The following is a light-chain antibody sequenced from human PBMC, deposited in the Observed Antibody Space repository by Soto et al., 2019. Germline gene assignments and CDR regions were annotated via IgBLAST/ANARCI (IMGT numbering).Light chain of an antibody. V-gene: IGKV3-11*01. CDR2: DAS. Sequence: EIVMTQSPATLSVSPWERATLSCRASQSVSSYLAWYQQKPGQAPRLLIYDASNRATGIPARFSGTGSGTDFTLTINNLEPEDFAVYYCQVRTNWSIAFGRGTRLEIK. CDR1: QSVSSY. J-gene: IGKJ5*01. CDR3: QVRTNWSIA.